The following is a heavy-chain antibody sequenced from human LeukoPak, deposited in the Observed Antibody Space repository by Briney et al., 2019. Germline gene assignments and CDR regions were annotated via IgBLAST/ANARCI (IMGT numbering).Heavy chain of an antibody. CDR3: ARDWMVRGVIDGNWFDP. CDR1: GFTFSSYG. D-gene: IGHD3-10*01. J-gene: IGHJ5*02. CDR2: VWYDGSNK. V-gene: IGHV3-33*01. Sequence: GGSLRLSCAASGFTFSSYGMHWVSQAPGKGREWVAVVWYDGSNKYYAESVKGRFTISRDHSNNMLYLQMNSVRAEETAVYYCARDWMVRGVIDGNWFDPWGQGTLVTVSS.